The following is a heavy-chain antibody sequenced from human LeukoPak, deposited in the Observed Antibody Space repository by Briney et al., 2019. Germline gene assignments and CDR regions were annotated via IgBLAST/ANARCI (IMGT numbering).Heavy chain of an antibody. CDR2: INWSDDNS. J-gene: IGHJ4*02. Sequence: GGSLRLSCKDSGFTFADNGLSWGRQAQGQGTQLVAGINWSDDNSFYADSVKDRFTISRDNTKKTLYLQMDNLRGDDTATYYCARDLSSNWSNLGYWGQGTLVTVSS. CDR3: ARDLSSNWSNLGY. CDR1: GFTFADNG. V-gene: IGHV3-20*04. D-gene: IGHD6-13*01.